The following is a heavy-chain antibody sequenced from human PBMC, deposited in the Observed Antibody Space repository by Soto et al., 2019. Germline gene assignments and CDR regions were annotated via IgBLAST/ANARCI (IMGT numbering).Heavy chain of an antibody. CDR3: ARLVIGVTRRFDY. CDR1: GYYFTNYW. Sequence: GESLKISCKASGYYFTNYWITWVRQMPGKGLGLMWRMDPRTSYIDYRPSARGHVTMPLDKSITTAYLQWSSLEASDTAIYYCARLVIGVTRRFDYWGQGTQVTVSS. CDR2: MDPRTSYI. J-gene: IGHJ4*02. V-gene: IGHV5-10-1*01. D-gene: IGHD2-15*01.